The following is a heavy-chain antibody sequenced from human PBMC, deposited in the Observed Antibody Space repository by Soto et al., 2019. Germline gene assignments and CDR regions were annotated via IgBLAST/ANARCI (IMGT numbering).Heavy chain of an antibody. Sequence: SETLSLTCAVSGGSMRRGGYYWSWIRQHPGKGLEWIGYIYYSGSTYYNPSLKSRVTISVDTSKNQFSLKLSSVTAADTAVYYCARDSGDSSGYYPTADYWGQGTLVTVSS. V-gene: IGHV4-31*11. D-gene: IGHD3-22*01. CDR3: ARDSGDSSGYYPTADY. CDR2: IYYSGST. J-gene: IGHJ4*02. CDR1: GGSMRRGGYY.